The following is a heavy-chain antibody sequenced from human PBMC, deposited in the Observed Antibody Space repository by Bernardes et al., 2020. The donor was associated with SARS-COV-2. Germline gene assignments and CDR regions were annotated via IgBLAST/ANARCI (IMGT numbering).Heavy chain of an antibody. Sequence: AQVKVSCEASGYTLASYGISWVREDPGQGLEWMGWISAYNGNTNYAQKLQGRVTMTTDTSTSTAYMELRSLRSDDTAVYYCARDDFWSGSTYYYGMDVWGQGTTVTVSS. D-gene: IGHD3-3*01. CDR1: GYTLASYG. V-gene: IGHV1-18*01. CDR2: ISAYNGNT. J-gene: IGHJ6*02. CDR3: ARDDFWSGSTYYYGMDV.